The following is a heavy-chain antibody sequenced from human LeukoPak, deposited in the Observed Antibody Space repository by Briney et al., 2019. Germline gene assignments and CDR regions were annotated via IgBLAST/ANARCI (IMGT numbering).Heavy chain of an antibody. J-gene: IGHJ4*02. CDR1: GFTFSNAW. CDR2: IKSKTDGGTT. Sequence: GGSLRLSCAASGFTFSNAWMSWVRQAPGKGLEWVGRIKSKTDGGTTDYAAPVKAIFTISRDDSKNTLYLQMNSLKTEDTAVYYCTTDAVVVAESIDYWGQGTLVTVSS. CDR3: TTDAVVVAESIDY. V-gene: IGHV3-15*01. D-gene: IGHD3-22*01.